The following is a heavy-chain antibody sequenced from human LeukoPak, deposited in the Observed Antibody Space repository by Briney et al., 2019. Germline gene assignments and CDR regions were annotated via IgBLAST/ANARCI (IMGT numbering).Heavy chain of an antibody. Sequence: ASVKVSCTASRYTFTGYYMHWVRQAPGQGLEWMGWINPNSGGTNYAQKLQGRVTMTTDTSTSTAYMELRSLRSDDTAVYYCARSEQQLAPMGGYWGQGTLVTVSS. J-gene: IGHJ4*02. CDR3: ARSEQQLAPMGGY. D-gene: IGHD6-13*01. V-gene: IGHV1-2*02. CDR1: RYTFTGYY. CDR2: INPNSGGT.